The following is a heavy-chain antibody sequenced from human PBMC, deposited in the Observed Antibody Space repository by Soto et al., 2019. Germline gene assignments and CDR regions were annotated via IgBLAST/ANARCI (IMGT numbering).Heavy chain of an antibody. CDR2: INPNSGGT. CDR3: ARAAELGIDYFDY. CDR1: GYTFTGYY. Sequence: ASVKVSCKASGYTFTGYYMHWVRQAPGQGLEWMGWINPNSGGTNYAQKFQGWVTMTRDTSLSTAYMELSRLRSDDTAVYYCARAAELGIDYFDYWGQGTLVTVSS. V-gene: IGHV1-2*04. J-gene: IGHJ4*02. D-gene: IGHD7-27*01.